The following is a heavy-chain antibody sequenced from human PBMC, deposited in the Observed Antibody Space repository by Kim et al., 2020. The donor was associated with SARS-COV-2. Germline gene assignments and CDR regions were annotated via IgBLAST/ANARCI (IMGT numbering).Heavy chain of an antibody. CDR3: VRFRLGGYDYSYYYYGMDV. CDR1: GGTFSSYA. V-gene: IGHV1-69*13. CDR2: IIPIFGTA. J-gene: IGHJ6*02. Sequence: SVKVSCKASGGTFSSYAISWVRQAPGQGLEWMGGIIPIFGTANYAQKFQGRVTITADESTSTAYMELSSLRSEDTAVYYCVRFRLGGYDYSYYYYGMDVWGQGTTVTVSS. D-gene: IGHD5-12*01.